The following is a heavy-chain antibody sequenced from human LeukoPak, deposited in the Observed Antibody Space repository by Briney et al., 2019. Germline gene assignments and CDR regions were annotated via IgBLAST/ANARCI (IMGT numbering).Heavy chain of an antibody. D-gene: IGHD5-18*01. CDR3: VNDLGWIQLNLG. CDR2: ITGNGATT. J-gene: IGHJ4*02. Sequence: GGSLRLSCAASEFSVGSNYMTWVRQAPGKGLEWVSGITGNGATTYYADSVKGRFTISRDNSRNTVYLQMNSPRAGDTAVYYCVNDLGWIQLNLGRGQGTLVTVSS. V-gene: IGHV3-23*01. CDR1: EFSVGSNY.